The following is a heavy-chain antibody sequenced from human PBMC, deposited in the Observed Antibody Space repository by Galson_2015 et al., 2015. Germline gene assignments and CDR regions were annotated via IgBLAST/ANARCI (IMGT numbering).Heavy chain of an antibody. CDR3: ARVKGSSGYYFFHYAFDI. J-gene: IGHJ3*02. CDR2: IKQDGSEK. CDR1: GFTFSSYW. D-gene: IGHD3-22*01. Sequence: SLRLSCAASGFTFSSYWMSWVRQAPGKGLEWVANIKQDGSEKYYVDSVKGRFTISRDNAKNSLYLQMNSLRAEDTAVYYCARVKGSSGYYFFHYAFDIWGQGTMVTVSS. V-gene: IGHV3-7*01.